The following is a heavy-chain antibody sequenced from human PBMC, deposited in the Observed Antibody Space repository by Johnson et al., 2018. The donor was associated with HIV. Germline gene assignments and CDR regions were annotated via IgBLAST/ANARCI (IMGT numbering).Heavy chain of an antibody. V-gene: IGHV3-30*02. J-gene: IGHJ3*02. CDR1: GFTFSSYG. CDR2: IRYDGSNK. Sequence: VQLVESGGGVVQPGRSLRLSCAASGFTFSSYGMHWVRQAPGKGLEWVAFIRYDGSNKYYADSVKGRFTISRDNSKNTLYLQMNSLRAEDTAVYYCASVDSQLDDAFDIWGQGTMVTVSS. CDR3: ASVDSQLDDAFDI. D-gene: IGHD1-1*01.